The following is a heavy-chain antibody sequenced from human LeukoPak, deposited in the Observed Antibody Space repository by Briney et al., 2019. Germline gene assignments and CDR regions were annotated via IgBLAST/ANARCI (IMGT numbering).Heavy chain of an antibody. CDR3: ARSQGYSYGSSY. J-gene: IGHJ4*02. CDR2: IVPILGTA. CDR1: GGSFGRYA. V-gene: IGHV1-69*13. Sequence: SVKVSCKAPGGSFGRYAISWVRQAPGQGHEWMGGIVPILGTANYAQKFQGRVTITADDSTGTAYMELTSLRSADTAVYYCARSQGYSYGSSYWGQGTLVTVSS. D-gene: IGHD5-18*01.